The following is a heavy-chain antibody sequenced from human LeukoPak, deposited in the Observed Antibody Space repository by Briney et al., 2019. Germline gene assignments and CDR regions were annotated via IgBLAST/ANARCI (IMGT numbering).Heavy chain of an antibody. Sequence: PGGSLRLSCAASGFTFSNYGMHWVRQAPGKGLEWVALLSDDGSNKYYSDSVKGRFTISRDNSKNSLYLQMNSLRPEDTALYYCARSSLYGDYIPYWGQGTLVTVSS. V-gene: IGHV3-30*03. CDR3: ARSSLYGDYIPY. CDR2: LSDDGSNK. D-gene: IGHD4-17*01. J-gene: IGHJ4*02. CDR1: GFTFSNYG.